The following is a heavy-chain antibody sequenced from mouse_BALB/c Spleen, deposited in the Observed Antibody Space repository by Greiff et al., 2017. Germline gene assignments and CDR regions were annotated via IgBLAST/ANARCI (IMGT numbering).Heavy chain of an antibody. CDR2: ILPGSGST. D-gene: IGHD1-2*01. CDR3: ARRTTTTATAY. CDR1: GYTFSSYW. J-gene: IGHJ3*01. V-gene: IGHV1-9*01. Sequence: VKLQESGAELMKPGASVKISCKATGYTFSSYWIEWVKQRPGHGLEWIGEILPGSGSTNYNEKFKGKATFTADTSSNTAYMQLSSLTSEDSAVYYCARRTTTTATAYWGQGTLVTVSA.